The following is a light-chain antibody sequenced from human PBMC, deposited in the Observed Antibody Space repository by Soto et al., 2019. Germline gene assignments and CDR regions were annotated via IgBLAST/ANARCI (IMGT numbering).Light chain of an antibody. CDR1: QSIGSS. Sequence: EIVMTQSPATLSVSPGERATLSCRASQSIGSSLAWYQQKPGQTPRLLIYGASTRATGIPARFSGSGSETEFTLTISSLESEDGAVSFCLGYNKWPLSFGGGTNVEIK. V-gene: IGKV3-15*01. CDR2: GAS. J-gene: IGKJ4*01. CDR3: LGYNKWPLS.